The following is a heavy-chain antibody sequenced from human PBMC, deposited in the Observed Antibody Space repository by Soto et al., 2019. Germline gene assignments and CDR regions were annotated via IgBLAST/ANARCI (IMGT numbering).Heavy chain of an antibody. J-gene: IGHJ6*02. Sequence: GSLRLSCAASGFTFSSYAMHWVRQAPGKGLEWVAVISYDGSNKYYADSVKGRFTISRDNSKNTLYLQMNSLRAEDTAVYYCARDTATENRGGMDVWGQGTTVTVSS. D-gene: IGHD5-18*01. CDR2: ISYDGSNK. V-gene: IGHV3-30-3*01. CDR3: ARDTATENRGGMDV. CDR1: GFTFSSYA.